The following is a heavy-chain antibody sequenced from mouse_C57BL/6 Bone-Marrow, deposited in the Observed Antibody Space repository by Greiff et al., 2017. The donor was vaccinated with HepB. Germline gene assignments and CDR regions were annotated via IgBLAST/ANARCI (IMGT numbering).Heavy chain of an antibody. D-gene: IGHD2-1*01. CDR1: GYSITSGYY. J-gene: IGHJ3*01. V-gene: IGHV3-6*01. CDR3: ARGAIYYGNSWFAY. CDR2: ISYDGSN. Sequence: EVQRVESGPGLVKPSQSLSLTCSVTGYSITSGYYWNWIRQFPGNKLEWMGYISYDGSNNYNPSLKNRISITRDTSKNQFFLKLNSLTTEDTATYYCARGAIYYGNSWFAYWGQGTLVTVSA.